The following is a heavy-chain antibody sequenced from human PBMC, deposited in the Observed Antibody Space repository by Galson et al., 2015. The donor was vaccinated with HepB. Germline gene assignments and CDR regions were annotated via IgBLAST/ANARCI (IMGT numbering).Heavy chain of an antibody. V-gene: IGHV3-33*01. D-gene: IGHD2-21*01. CDR2: VWYDGTKQ. CDR1: GFVFSRHG. CDR3: WMIGTDFDH. Sequence: SLRLSCAASGFVFSRHGMHWARQAPGEGLEWVAVVWYDGTKQYYSESVEGRFTISRDNSKNMVYLQMNSLRVEDTAVYYCWMIGTDFDHWGQGTLVTVSS. J-gene: IGHJ4*02.